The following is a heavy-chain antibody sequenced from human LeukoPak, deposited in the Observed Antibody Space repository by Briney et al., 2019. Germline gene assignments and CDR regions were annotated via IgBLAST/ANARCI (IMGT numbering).Heavy chain of an antibody. CDR2: IYYSGST. CDR1: GGSISSYY. V-gene: IGHV4-59*01. Sequence: SETLSLTCTVSGGSISSYYWSWIRQPPGKGLEWIGYIYYSGSTNYNPSLKSRVTISVDTSKNQFSLKLSSVTAADTAAYYCARAGEYYYDSSGTNWFDPWGQGTLVTVSS. J-gene: IGHJ5*02. D-gene: IGHD3-22*01. CDR3: ARAGEYYYDSSGTNWFDP.